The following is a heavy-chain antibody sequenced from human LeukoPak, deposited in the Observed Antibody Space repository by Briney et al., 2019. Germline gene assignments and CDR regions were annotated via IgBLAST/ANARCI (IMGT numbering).Heavy chain of an antibody. V-gene: IGHV4-4*07. D-gene: IGHD5-18*01. CDR3: ATSGYNYAPFDY. CDR2: IHTSGSI. CDR1: GGSIGIYY. J-gene: IGHJ4*02. Sequence: SETLSLTCTVSGGSIGIYYWNWIRQPAGKGLGWIGRIHTSGSIIYNPSLKSRVTMSLDTSNNQFSLYLSSVTAADTAVYYCATSGYNYAPFDYWGQGTLVTVSS.